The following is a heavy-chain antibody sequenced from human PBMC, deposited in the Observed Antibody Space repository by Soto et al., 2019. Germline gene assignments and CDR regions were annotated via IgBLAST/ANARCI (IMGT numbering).Heavy chain of an antibody. CDR1: GFTFSNFG. CDR2: ISYDGSNK. Sequence: GGSLRLSCAASGFTFSNFGMHWVRQAPGKGLEWVAVISYDGSNKYYADSVKGRFTISRDNSKNTLYLQMNSLRAEDTAVYYCARGTAAGTFDYWGQGTLVTVSS. J-gene: IGHJ4*02. CDR3: ARGTAAGTFDY. D-gene: IGHD6-13*01. V-gene: IGHV3-30*19.